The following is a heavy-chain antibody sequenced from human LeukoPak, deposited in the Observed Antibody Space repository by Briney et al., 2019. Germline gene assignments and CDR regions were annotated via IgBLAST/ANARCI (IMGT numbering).Heavy chain of an antibody. V-gene: IGHV4-59*01. CDR3: ARAAGWLVPRALGY. D-gene: IGHD6-19*01. CDR2: IYYSGTT. Sequence: SETLSLTCTVSGGSISSYYWSWIRQPPGKGLEWIGYIYYSGTTNYNPSLKSRVMISVDTSKNQFSLKLSSVTAADTAVYYCARAAGWLVPRALGYWGQGTLVTVSS. J-gene: IGHJ4*02. CDR1: GGSISSYY.